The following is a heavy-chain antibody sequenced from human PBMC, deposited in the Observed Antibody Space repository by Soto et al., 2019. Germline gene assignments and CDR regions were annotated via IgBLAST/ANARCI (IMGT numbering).Heavy chain of an antibody. D-gene: IGHD2-15*01. V-gene: IGHV3-30-3*01. CDR1: GFTFSSYA. CDR3: AGREVVVVVAATRFGADAKDYYYYGMDV. Sequence: QVQLVESGGGVAQPGRSLRLSCATSGFTFSSYAMHWVRQAPGKGLEWVAVISYDGSNKYYADSVKGRFTIPRDNSKNTLYMQMNSLKAEDTAVYYCAGREVVVVVAATRFGADAKDYYYYGMDVWGQGTTVTVSS. J-gene: IGHJ6*02. CDR2: ISYDGSNK.